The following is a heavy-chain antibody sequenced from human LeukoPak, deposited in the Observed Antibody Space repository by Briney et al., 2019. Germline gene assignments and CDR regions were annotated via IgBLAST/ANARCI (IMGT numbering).Heavy chain of an antibody. CDR1: GFTVSSKY. J-gene: IGHJ4*02. V-gene: IGHV3-66*01. Sequence: GGSLRLSCVASGFTVSSKYMSWVRQAPGKGLEWVAVIYTGDTTYYADSVKGRFTISRDNSKNTLYLQMDGLRVEDTAVYYRAKVGAVAAVDYWGQGTLVTVSS. CDR2: IYTGDTT. D-gene: IGHD6-19*01. CDR3: AKVGAVAAVDY.